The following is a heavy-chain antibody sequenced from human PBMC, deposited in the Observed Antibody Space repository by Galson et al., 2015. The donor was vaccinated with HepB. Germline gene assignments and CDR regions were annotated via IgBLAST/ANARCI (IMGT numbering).Heavy chain of an antibody. CDR1: GGTFGSYA. Sequence: SVKVSCTASGGTFGSYAISWVRQAPGQGLEWVGWIIPIFGTANYAQKFQGRVTITADKSTSTAYMELSSLRSEDTAVYYCARVGYGSGSYYSLLFDYWGQGTLVTVSS. J-gene: IGHJ4*02. D-gene: IGHD3-10*01. V-gene: IGHV1-69*06. CDR2: IIPIFGTA. CDR3: ARVGYGSGSYYSLLFDY.